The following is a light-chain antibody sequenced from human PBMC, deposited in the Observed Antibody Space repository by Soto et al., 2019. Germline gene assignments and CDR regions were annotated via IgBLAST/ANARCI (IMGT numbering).Light chain of an antibody. Sequence: DIQMTQSPSSLSASVGDRVTITCRASQGIRNYLAWYQQKPGRAPRLLIYGASTLQSGVPSRFSGSGSGTAFTLTISSLQPEDVATYCCQKYNSAPRTFGQGTKVQIK. V-gene: IGKV1-27*01. J-gene: IGKJ1*01. CDR3: QKYNSAPRT. CDR1: QGIRNY. CDR2: GAS.